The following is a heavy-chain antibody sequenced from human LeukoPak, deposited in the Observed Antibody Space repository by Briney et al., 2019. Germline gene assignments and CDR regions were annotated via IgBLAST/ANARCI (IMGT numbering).Heavy chain of an antibody. D-gene: IGHD1-7*01. Sequence: ASVKVSCKASGYTFTDYYIHWVRQAPGQGLEWMGWISTYNGNTNYAQKLQGRVTLTTDTSTSTAYMELRSLRSDDTAVYYCANPVGVGEELWGQGTLVTVSS. V-gene: IGHV1-18*04. CDR2: ISTYNGNT. CDR1: GYTFTDYY. CDR3: ANPVGVGEEL. J-gene: IGHJ4*02.